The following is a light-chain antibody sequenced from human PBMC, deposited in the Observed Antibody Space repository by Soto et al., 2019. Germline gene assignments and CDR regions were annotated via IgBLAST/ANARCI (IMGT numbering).Light chain of an antibody. CDR1: QSVSSY. Sequence: EIALTQAPATLSLSPGARSTLSCRASQSVSSYLAWYQQTPGPAPRLIIYDASKGATSIAARFSGSGCGTVSPLTISRLAHEYFADYCCQQRSNWTSFGQGTRLEIK. J-gene: IGKJ5*01. CDR2: DAS. V-gene: IGKV3-11*01. CDR3: QQRSNWTS.